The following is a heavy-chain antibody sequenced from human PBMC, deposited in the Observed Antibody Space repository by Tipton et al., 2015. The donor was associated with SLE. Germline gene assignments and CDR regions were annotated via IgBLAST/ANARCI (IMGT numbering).Heavy chain of an antibody. CDR1: GDSISSKY. J-gene: IGHJ4*02. D-gene: IGHD2-2*02. CDR2: IYYSGATTT. CDR3: ARSILGVDPFDY. V-gene: IGHV4-59*12. Sequence: TLSLTCTISGDSISSKYWSWIRQPPGKGLEWVGFIYYSGATTTNYNPSLERRLTISIDTSRNQFSLELTSVTPEDTAVYYCARSILGVDPFDYWGQGTLVTVSS.